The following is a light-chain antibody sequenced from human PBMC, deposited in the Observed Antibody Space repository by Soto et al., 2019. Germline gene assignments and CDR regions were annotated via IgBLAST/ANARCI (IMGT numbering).Light chain of an antibody. Sequence: DIQLTQSPSFLSASVGDRVTITCRASQGISSYLAWYQQKPGKAPKRLINAASTLQSGIPSRFSGSGSGTEFTLTISSLQPEDFATYYCQQLNIYPFTFGGGTKVEIK. CDR1: QGISSY. CDR3: QQLNIYPFT. J-gene: IGKJ4*01. CDR2: AAS. V-gene: IGKV1-9*01.